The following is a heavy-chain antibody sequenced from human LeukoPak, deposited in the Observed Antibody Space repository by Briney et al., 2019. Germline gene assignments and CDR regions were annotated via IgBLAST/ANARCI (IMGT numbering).Heavy chain of an antibody. Sequence: GESLKISCKGSGYSFAYYWIAWVRQMPGKGLEWMGIIYPGDSDTKYSPSFQGQVTISADKSISTAYLQLNSLKASDTAMYYCAKSTSSAYGVDVWGQGTMVTVSS. CDR3: AKSTSSAYGVDV. V-gene: IGHV5-51*01. CDR2: IYPGDSDT. J-gene: IGHJ3*01. CDR1: GYSFAYYW. D-gene: IGHD4/OR15-4a*01.